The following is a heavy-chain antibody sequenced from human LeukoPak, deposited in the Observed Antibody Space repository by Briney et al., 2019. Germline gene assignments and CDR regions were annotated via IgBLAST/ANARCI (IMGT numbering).Heavy chain of an antibody. Sequence: ASVKVSCKASGYTFTSYDINWVRQATGQGLEWMGWMNPNSGNIGYAQKFQGRVIMTRNTSISTAYMELSSLRSEDAAMYYCARGFRRAARKFDYWGQGTLVTVSS. V-gene: IGHV1-8*01. CDR1: GYTFTSYD. CDR3: ARGFRRAARKFDY. J-gene: IGHJ4*02. CDR2: MNPNSGNI. D-gene: IGHD6-6*01.